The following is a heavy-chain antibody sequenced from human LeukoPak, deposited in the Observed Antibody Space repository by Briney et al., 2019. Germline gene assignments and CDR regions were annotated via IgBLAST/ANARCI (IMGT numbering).Heavy chain of an antibody. CDR2: SNTDGRST. V-gene: IGHV3-74*01. Sequence: GGSLRLSCAASGFTFSSSWMHWVRHAPGKGLVWVARSNTDGRSTSYADSVKGRFTIAGDNAKNTLYLQMNSRRAEDTAVYYCARGRFGAGYTLDYWGQGTLVTVSS. J-gene: IGHJ4*02. D-gene: IGHD3-9*01. CDR3: ARGRFGAGYTLDY. CDR1: GFTFSSSW.